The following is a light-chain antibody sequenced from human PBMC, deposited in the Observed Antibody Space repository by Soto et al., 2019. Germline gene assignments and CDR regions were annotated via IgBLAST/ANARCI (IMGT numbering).Light chain of an antibody. V-gene: IGKV1-27*01. CDR1: QTISSW. J-gene: IGKJ5*01. CDR3: QKCKGAPFT. Sequence: DIQMTQSPSTLSASVGDRVTITCRASQTISSWLAWYQQKPGKVPKLLIYAASTLQSGVPSRFSGSGSGTDFTLTISSLQPEDVATYYCQKCKGAPFTFGGGTRLEIK. CDR2: AAS.